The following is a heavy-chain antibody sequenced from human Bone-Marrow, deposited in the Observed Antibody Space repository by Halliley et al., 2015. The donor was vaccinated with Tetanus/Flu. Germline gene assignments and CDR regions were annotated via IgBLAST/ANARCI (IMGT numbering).Heavy chain of an antibody. CDR3: VGGGPSVSSNWFDP. D-gene: IGHD3-16*01. V-gene: IGHV3-48*03. Sequence: SLRPSCAASGFTFSNYEMNWVRQAPGKGLEWISYISSSGSTMYCADSVKGRFTTSRDNAKNSLYLQMNSLRAEDTAIYYCVGGGPSVSSNWFDPWGQGTLVTVSS. CDR2: ISSSGSTM. CDR1: GFTFSNYE. J-gene: IGHJ5*02.